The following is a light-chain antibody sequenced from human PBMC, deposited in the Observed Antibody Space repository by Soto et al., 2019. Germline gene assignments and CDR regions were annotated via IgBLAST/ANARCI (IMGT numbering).Light chain of an antibody. CDR1: QVINNY. Sequence: DIQMTQSPSSLSASVGDRVTITCRASQVINNYLAWYQQKTAKVPKLLIYAASTLQSGVPFRFSGSGSGTDFTITISSLQPEDVATYYCQQYNSAPWTFGQGTKVEIK. J-gene: IGKJ1*01. CDR3: QQYNSAPWT. V-gene: IGKV1-27*01. CDR2: AAS.